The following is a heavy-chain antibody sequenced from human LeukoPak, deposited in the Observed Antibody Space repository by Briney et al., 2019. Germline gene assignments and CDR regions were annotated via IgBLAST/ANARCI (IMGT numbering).Heavy chain of an antibody. J-gene: IGHJ4*01. D-gene: IGHD5-24*01. CDR3: ARDYKYAFDN. CDR2: IGIDSGNT. Sequence: PGGSLRLSCAASGFTFSDYSMNWVRQAPGKGLEWISYIGIDSGNTNYADSVKGRFTISGDKAKNSLHLQMNSLRVEDTAVYYCARDYKYAFDNWGHGTLVTVSS. CDR1: GFTFSDYS. V-gene: IGHV3-48*01.